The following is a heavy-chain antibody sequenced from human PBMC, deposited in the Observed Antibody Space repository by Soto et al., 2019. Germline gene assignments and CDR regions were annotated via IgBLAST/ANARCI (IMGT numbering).Heavy chain of an antibody. J-gene: IGHJ5*02. CDR3: AIVNSGTPTWFDP. V-gene: IGHV4-39*07. CDR2: IYHSGST. Sequence: PAETQALTCTVSGGSISSSNYYWRWIRQPPGKGLEWIGYIYHSGSTYYNPSLKSRVTISVDRSKNQFSLKLSSVTAADTAVYYCAIVNSGTPTWFDPLGLHNAVTVSS. CDR1: GGSISSSNYY. D-gene: IGHD1-26*01.